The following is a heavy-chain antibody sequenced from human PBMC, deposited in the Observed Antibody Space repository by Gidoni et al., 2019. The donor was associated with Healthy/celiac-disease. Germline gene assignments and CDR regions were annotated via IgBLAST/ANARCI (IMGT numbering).Heavy chain of an antibody. Sequence: QVQLVQSGAAVKKPGSSVQVSCKASGGTFSSYAISWVRQAPGQGLEWMGGIIPICGTANYAQKFQGRVTITADESTSTAYMELSSLRSEDTAVYYCARVGSGYYDSGDLGNWGQGTLVTVSS. V-gene: IGHV1-69*01. D-gene: IGHD3-22*01. CDR2: IIPICGTA. CDR3: ARVGSGYYDSGDLGN. J-gene: IGHJ4*02. CDR1: GGTFSSYA.